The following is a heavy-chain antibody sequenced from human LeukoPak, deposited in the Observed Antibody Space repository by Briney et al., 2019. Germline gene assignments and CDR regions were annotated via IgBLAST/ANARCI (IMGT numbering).Heavy chain of an antibody. J-gene: IGHJ4*02. CDR3: VNLFDYGGNSDY. Sequence: GGSLRLSCAASGFTFSSYAMHWVRQAPGKGLEWVAVISYDGSNKYYADSVKGRFTISRDNSKNTLYLQMSSLRAEDTAVYYCVNLFDYGGNSDYWGQGTLVTVSS. V-gene: IGHV3-30*14. D-gene: IGHD4-23*01. CDR1: GFTFSSYA. CDR2: ISYDGSNK.